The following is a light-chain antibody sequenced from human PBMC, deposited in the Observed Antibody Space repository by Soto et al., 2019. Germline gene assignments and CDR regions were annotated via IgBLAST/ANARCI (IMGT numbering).Light chain of an antibody. CDR1: QSLLHSNGYNY. CDR3: MQSLQTPA. V-gene: IGKV2-28*01. Sequence: DIVLTQSPLSLPVTPGEPASISCKSSQSLLHSNGYNYLDWYLQKPGQSPQLLIFLGSNRASGVPDRFSGRGSATDFTLKINRVEAEDVGVYYCMQSLQTPAFGQGTKVDIK. J-gene: IGKJ1*01. CDR2: LGS.